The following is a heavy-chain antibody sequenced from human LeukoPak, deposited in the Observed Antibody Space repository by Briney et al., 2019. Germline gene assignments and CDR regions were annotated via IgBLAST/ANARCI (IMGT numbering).Heavy chain of an antibody. D-gene: IGHD3-22*01. J-gene: IGHJ5*02. Sequence: GGSLRLSCAASGFTFSDYYMSWIRQAPGKGLEWVSYISSSGSTIYYADSVKGRFTISRDNAKNSLYLQMNSLRAEDTAVYYCARVAYYDSSGLSWFDPWGQGTLVTVSS. CDR2: ISSSGSTI. CDR1: GFTFSDYY. V-gene: IGHV3-11*01. CDR3: ARVAYYDSSGLSWFDP.